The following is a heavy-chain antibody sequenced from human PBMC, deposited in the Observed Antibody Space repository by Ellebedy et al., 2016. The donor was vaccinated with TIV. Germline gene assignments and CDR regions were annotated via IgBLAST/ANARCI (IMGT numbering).Heavy chain of an antibody. J-gene: IGHJ5*02. D-gene: IGHD1-14*01. CDR3: ARAHRGWFDP. CDR1: GFTFNNYD. CDR2: IGTRFDT. V-gene: IGHV3-13*01. Sequence: GESLKISCAASGFTFNNYDFHWVRQATGKSLEWVSAIGTRFDTYYPGSVKGRFTISRENAKNSLYLQMNSLRTGDTAVYYCARAHRGWFDPWGQGTLVTVSS.